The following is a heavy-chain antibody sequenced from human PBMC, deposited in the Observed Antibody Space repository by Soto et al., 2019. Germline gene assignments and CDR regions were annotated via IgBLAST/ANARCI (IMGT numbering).Heavy chain of an antibody. J-gene: IGHJ6*03. CDR2: INAGNGNT. CDR3: ARDTIFEVVTDYYYYMDV. CDR1: GYTFTSYA. V-gene: IGHV1-3*01. Sequence: GASVKVSCKASGYTFTSYAMHWVRQAPGQRLEWMGWINAGNGNTKYSQKFQGRVTITRDTSASTAYMELSSLRSEDTAVYYCARDTIFEVVTDYYYYMDVWGKGTTVTVSS. D-gene: IGHD3-3*01.